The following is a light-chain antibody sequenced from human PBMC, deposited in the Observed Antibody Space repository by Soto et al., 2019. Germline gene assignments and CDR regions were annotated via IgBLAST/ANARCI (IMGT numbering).Light chain of an antibody. V-gene: IGLV1-47*01. CDR2: RSN. J-gene: IGLJ2*01. CDR3: AAWDDSLSAPVV. Sequence: QSLLTQPPSASGTHGQRVTISCSGSSSNIGSNYVYWYQQLPVTAPKLLIYRSNQRPSGVPDRFSGSKSGTSASLAISGLRSEDEADYYCAAWDDSLSAPVVFGGGTKVTVL. CDR1: SSNIGSNY.